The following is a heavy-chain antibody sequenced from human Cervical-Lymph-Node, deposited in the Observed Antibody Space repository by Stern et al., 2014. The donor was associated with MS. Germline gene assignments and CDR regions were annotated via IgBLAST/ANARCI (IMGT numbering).Heavy chain of an antibody. Sequence: QVQLVQSGGAVVQPGRSLRLSCAASGFTFSSYGMHWVRQAPGKGLEVVAVISYDGNHKYYAASVKGRFTISRDNSKNTLHLQMNSVTPDDTAIYYCARDYEDTSMLFDHWGQGTLVTVSS. CDR3: ARDYEDTSMLFDH. CDR2: ISYDGNHK. CDR1: GFTFSSYG. J-gene: IGHJ4*02. D-gene: IGHD2-8*01. V-gene: IGHV3-30*03.